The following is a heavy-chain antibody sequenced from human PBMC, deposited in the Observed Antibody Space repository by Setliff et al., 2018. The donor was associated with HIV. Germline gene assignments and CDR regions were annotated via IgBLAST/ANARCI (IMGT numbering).Heavy chain of an antibody. V-gene: IGHV3-23*01. CDR1: GFTFSSYA. CDR3: ARTVEHLIRGWGFNYYYYMDV. CDR2: VSGSAGNT. Sequence: PGGSLRLSCAASGFTFSSYAMSWVRQAPGKGLEWVSTVSGSAGNTYYADSVKGHFTISRDNSKNTLYLQMNSLRAEDTAVYYCARTVEHLIRGWGFNYYYYMDVWGRGTTVTVSS. D-gene: IGHD3-16*01. J-gene: IGHJ6*03.